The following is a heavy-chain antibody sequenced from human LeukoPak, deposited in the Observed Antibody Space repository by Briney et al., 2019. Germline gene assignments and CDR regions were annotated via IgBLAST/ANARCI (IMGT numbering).Heavy chain of an antibody. CDR2: FYYSGST. Sequence: SETLSLTCTVSGDSISTSDYYWGWIRQPPGKRLEWIGSFYYSGSTYYNPSLKSRVSISVDTSKNHFSLKLTSVTAADRAFYFCARHNCSSTNCYSWFDPWGQGILVTISS. V-gene: IGHV4-39*01. D-gene: IGHD2-2*02. CDR3: ARHNCSSTNCYSWFDP. CDR1: GDSISTSDYY. J-gene: IGHJ5*02.